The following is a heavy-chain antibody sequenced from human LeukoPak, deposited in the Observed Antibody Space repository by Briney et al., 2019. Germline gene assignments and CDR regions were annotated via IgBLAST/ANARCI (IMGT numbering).Heavy chain of an antibody. Sequence: GASVKVSCKASGYTFTGYYMHWVRQAPGQGLEWMGWINPNSGGTNYAQKFQGRVTMTRDTSISTAYMELSRLRSDDTAVYYCAREIRETYYYDSSGKPPNAFDIWGQGTMVTVSS. V-gene: IGHV1-2*02. D-gene: IGHD3-22*01. CDR1: GYTFTGYY. CDR3: AREIRETYYYDSSGKPPNAFDI. CDR2: INPNSGGT. J-gene: IGHJ3*02.